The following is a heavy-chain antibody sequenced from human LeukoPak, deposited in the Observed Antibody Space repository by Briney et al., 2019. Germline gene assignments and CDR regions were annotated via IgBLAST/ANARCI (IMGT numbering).Heavy chain of an antibody. CDR1: GFTFRKYW. CDR2: INQDGSET. CDR3: ARGGALLWFGESPIDY. V-gene: IGHV3-7*01. J-gene: IGHJ4*02. Sequence: GGSLRLSCAASGFTFRKYWMSWVRQAPGKGLEWVANINQDGSETYYADSVKGRFTISRDNAEKSLSLQMNSLRAEDTAVYYCARGGALLWFGESPIDYWGQGTLVTVSS. D-gene: IGHD3-10*01.